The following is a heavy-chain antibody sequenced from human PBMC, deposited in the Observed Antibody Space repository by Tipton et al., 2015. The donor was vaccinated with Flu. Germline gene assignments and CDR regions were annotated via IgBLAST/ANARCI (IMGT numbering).Heavy chain of an antibody. D-gene: IGHD6-19*01. Sequence: SLRLSCAASGFTFDDYGMSWVRQAPGKGLEWVSGINWNGGSTGYEDSVKGRFTISRDNAKNSMYLQMNSLRAEDTALYHCAREGGSRGWSGGAFNWFDPCGQGTLVTVSS. CDR2: INWNGGST. V-gene: IGHV3-20*01. CDR3: AREGGSRGWSGGAFNWFDP. J-gene: IGHJ5*02. CDR1: GFTFDDYG.